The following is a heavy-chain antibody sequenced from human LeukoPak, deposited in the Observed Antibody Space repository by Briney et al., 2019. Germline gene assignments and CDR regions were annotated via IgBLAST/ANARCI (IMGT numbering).Heavy chain of an antibody. CDR3: ARDLIAAAGPGYYYGMDV. Sequence: SSETLSLTCTVSGGSISSYYWSWIRQPPGKGLEWIRYIYYRWSTNYNPSLKSRVTISVDTSKNQFSLKLSSVTAADTAVYYCARDLIAAAGPGYYYGMDVWGQGTTVTVSS. CDR1: GGSISSYY. D-gene: IGHD6-13*01. V-gene: IGHV4-59*01. J-gene: IGHJ6*02. CDR2: IYYRWST.